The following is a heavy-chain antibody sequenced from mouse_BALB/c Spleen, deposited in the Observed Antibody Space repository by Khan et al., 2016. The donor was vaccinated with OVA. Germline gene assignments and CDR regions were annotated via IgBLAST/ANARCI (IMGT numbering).Heavy chain of an antibody. D-gene: IGHD1-2*01. V-gene: IGHV1S29*02. CDR3: GRSGYGSFAC. J-gene: IGHJ3*01. CDR2: FFPNSGGS. CDR1: GYTFTDYN. Sequence: VQLQQSGPEVVKPGASVKISCKASGYTFTDYNMDWVKQRHGKSLEWIGYFFPNSGGSGYNQKFKTKATLTVDISSNTAYMDLRSLTSEDSAVYYCGRSGYGSFACWGQGTLVTVS.